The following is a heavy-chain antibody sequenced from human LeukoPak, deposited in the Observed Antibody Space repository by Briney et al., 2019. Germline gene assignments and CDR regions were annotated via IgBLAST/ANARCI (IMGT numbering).Heavy chain of an antibody. Sequence: PGGSLRLSCAASGFTFSSYAMSWVRQAPGKGLEWVSAISGSGGSTYYADSVKGRFTISRDNSKNTLYLQMNSLRAEDTAVYYCAQDVQKVASGPSGPYSSGCFDYWGQGTLVTVSS. V-gene: IGHV3-23*01. CDR2: ISGSGGST. CDR3: AQDVQKVASGPSGPYSSGCFDY. CDR1: GFTFSSYA. J-gene: IGHJ4*02. D-gene: IGHD6-19*01.